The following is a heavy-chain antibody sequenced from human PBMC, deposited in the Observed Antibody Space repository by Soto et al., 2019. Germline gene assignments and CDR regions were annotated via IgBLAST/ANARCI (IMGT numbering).Heavy chain of an antibody. V-gene: IGHV3-23*01. CDR1: GFTFSSYA. Sequence: PGGSLRLSCAASGFTFSSYAMSWVRQAPGKGLEWVSAISGSGGSTYYADSVKGRFTISRDNSKNTLYLQMNNLRAEDAAVYYFAKPSDFWSGYYWGQGTLVSVSS. J-gene: IGHJ4*02. D-gene: IGHD3-3*01. CDR2: ISGSGGST. CDR3: AKPSDFWSGYY.